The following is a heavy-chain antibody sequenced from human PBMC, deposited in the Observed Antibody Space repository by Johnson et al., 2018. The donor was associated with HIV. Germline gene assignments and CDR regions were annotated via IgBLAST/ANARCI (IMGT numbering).Heavy chain of an antibody. V-gene: IGHV3-30*19. D-gene: IGHD1-1*01. CDR2: IWYDGTNK. J-gene: IGHJ3*02. CDR3: ARGGVWNDFDAFDI. CDR1: RFTFSSYG. Sequence: QVQLVESGGGVVQPGRSLRLSCAASRFTFSSYGMHWVRQAPGKGLEWVAVIWYDGTNKYYADSVKGRFTISRDNSKNTLYLQMNSLRAEDTAVYYCARGGVWNDFDAFDIWGQGTMVTVSS.